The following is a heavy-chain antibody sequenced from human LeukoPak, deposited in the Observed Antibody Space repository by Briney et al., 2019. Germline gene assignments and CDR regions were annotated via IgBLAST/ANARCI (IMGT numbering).Heavy chain of an antibody. J-gene: IGHJ4*02. CDR3: ARSRGYSDY. Sequence: GGSLRLSCAASGFTFSNFAMSWVRQAPGKGLEWVSVISGSGGSTYYADSVKGRFTISRDNSKNTLYLQMNSLRAEDTAVYYCARSRGYSDYWGQGTLVTVSS. D-gene: IGHD5-18*01. V-gene: IGHV3-23*01. CDR2: ISGSGGST. CDR1: GFTFSNFA.